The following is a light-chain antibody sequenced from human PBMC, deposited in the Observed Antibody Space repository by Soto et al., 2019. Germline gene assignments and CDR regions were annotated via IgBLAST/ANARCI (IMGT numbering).Light chain of an antibody. CDR3: CSYAGSSNFYV. CDR2: EVT. CDR1: SSDVGSYNL. Sequence: QSALTQPASVSWSPGQSITVSCTGTSSDVGSYNLVSWYQHHPGKAPQLMIYEVTKRPSGVSDRFSGSKSGNTASLTISGLQAEDEADYYCCSYAGSSNFYVFGTGTKGTVL. V-gene: IGLV2-23*02. J-gene: IGLJ1*01.